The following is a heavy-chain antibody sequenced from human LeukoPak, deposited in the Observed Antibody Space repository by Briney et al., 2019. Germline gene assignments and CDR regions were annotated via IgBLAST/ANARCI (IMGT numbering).Heavy chain of an antibody. CDR3: ARHAGESYGSGSYLHYFDY. D-gene: IGHD3-10*01. CDR2: IYYSGRT. Sequence: PSETLSLTCTVSGGSISPYYWSWIRLPPGKGLEWVGYIYYSGRTNYNPSLTSRVTISVDTSKNQLSLKLSSVTAADTAVYYCARHAGESYGSGSYLHYFDYWGQGTLVTVTS. V-gene: IGHV4-59*08. J-gene: IGHJ4*02. CDR1: GGSISPYY.